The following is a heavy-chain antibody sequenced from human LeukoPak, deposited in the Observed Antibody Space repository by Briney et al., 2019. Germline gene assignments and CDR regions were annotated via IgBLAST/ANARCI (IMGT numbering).Heavy chain of an antibody. V-gene: IGHV4-38-2*02. CDR3: ARVVASTSIDS. J-gene: IGHJ4*02. D-gene: IGHD2-15*01. CDR1: GYSISSGYF. CDR2: ISHSGDV. Sequence: SETLSLTCTVSGYSISSGYFWGWIRQPPGKGPEWIGSISHSGDVYYNPALQSRVTIPIDASTNRFSLKLTSVTAADTALYYCARVVASTSIDSWGQGTLVTVSS.